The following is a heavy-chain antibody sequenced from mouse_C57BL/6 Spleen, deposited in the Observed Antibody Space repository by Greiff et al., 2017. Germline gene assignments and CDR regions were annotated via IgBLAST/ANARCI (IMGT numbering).Heavy chain of an antibody. CDR1: GFTFSSYA. CDR3: ARDGGLYAMDY. CDR2: ISDGGSYT. J-gene: IGHJ4*01. Sequence: EVKVVESGGGLVKPGGSLKLSCAASGFTFSSYAMSWVRQTPEKRLEWVATISDGGSYTYYPDNVKGRFTISRDNAKNNLYLQMSHLKSEDTAMYYCARDGGLYAMDYWGQGTSVTVSS. V-gene: IGHV5-4*01. D-gene: IGHD2-12*01.